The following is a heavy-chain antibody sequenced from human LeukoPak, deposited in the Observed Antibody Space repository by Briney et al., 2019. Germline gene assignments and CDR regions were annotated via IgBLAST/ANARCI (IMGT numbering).Heavy chain of an antibody. CDR2: IYYSGST. CDR1: GGSISSYY. D-gene: IGHD5-18*01. J-gene: IGHJ4*02. V-gene: IGHV4-59*01. CDR3: ARSNGGYRYYYFDY. Sequence: WETLSLTCTVSGGSISSYYWSWIRQPPGKGLEWIGYIYYSGSTNYNPSLKSRVTISVDTSKNQFSLKLSSVTAADTAVYYCARSNGGYRYYYFDYWGQGTLVTVSS.